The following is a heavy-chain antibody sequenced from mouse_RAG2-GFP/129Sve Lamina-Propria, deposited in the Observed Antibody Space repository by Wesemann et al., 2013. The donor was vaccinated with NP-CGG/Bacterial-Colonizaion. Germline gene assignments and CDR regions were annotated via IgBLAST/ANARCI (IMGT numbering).Heavy chain of an antibody. CDR1: GYTFTSYW. CDR3: AREAVYFDY. V-gene: IGHV1-9*01. Sequence: QVQLQQPGAELVRPGSSVKLSCKASGYTFTSYWMHWVKQRPGQGLEWIGEILPGSGSTNYNEKFKGKATFTADTSSNTAYMQLSSLTTEDSAIYYCAREAVYFDYWGQGTTLTVSS. CDR2: ILPGSGST. J-gene: IGHJ2*01.